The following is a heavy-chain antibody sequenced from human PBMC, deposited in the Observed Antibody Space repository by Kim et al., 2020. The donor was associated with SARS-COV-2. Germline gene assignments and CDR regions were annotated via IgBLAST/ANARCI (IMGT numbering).Heavy chain of an antibody. Sequence: GGSLRLSCAASGFTFSSYGMHWVRQAPGKGLEWVAVIWYDGSNKYYADSVKGRFTISRDNSKNTLYLQMNSLRAEDTAVYYCARDYYVWGSYPGRFGYWGQGTLVTVSS. D-gene: IGHD3-16*02. CDR1: GFTFSSYG. CDR3: ARDYYVWGSYPGRFGY. J-gene: IGHJ4*02. CDR2: IWYDGSNK. V-gene: IGHV3-33*01.